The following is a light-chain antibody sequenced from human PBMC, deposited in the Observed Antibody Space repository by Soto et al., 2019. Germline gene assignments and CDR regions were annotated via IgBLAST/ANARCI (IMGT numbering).Light chain of an antibody. Sequence: DIQMTQSPSSLSASVGDRVTITCRASQSINTYLHWYQQKPGKAPKVLIFSASSLQSGVPSRFSGSGSGTDFALTVSSLQPEDFATYYCQQIYSVPYTFGQGTKLEIK. J-gene: IGKJ2*01. CDR2: SAS. V-gene: IGKV1-39*01. CDR3: QQIYSVPYT. CDR1: QSINTY.